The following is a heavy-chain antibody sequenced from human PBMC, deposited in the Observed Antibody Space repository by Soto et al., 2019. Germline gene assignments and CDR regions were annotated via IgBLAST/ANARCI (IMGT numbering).Heavy chain of an antibody. CDR1: GGTFSTYA. J-gene: IGHJ6*02. CDR3: ARDGSRSSTYYNYGMDV. CDR2: IIPIFGAP. Sequence: GASVKVSFKASGGTFSTYAISWVRQAPGQGLEWMGGIIPIFGAPNYARKFQGRVTIIADESSTTTYMELRSLRSEDTAVYYCARDGSRSSTYYNYGMDVWGQGTTVTVSS. D-gene: IGHD6-6*01. V-gene: IGHV1-69*13.